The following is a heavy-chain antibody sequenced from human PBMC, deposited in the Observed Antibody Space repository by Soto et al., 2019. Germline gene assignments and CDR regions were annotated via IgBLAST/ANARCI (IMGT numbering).Heavy chain of an antibody. CDR2: INGDGSEE. CDR3: SRSLDA. CDR1: GFTFSTYW. V-gene: IGHV3-7*03. J-gene: IGHJ5*02. Sequence: EVQLMESGGGLVQPGGSLRLSCAASGFTFSTYWMDWVRQTPGKGLEWVANINGDGSEENYVDSVKGRFTISRDNAKHSLYLQMNSLTAEDSALYYCSRSLDAWGQGTLVTVSS.